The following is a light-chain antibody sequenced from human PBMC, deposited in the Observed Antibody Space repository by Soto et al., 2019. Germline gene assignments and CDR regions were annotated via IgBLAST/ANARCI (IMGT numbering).Light chain of an antibody. J-gene: IGKJ5*01. V-gene: IGKV3-20*01. Sequence: EIVLTQSPGTLSLSPGERATLSCRASQSVSSSYLAWYQQKPGQAPRLLIYDASSRATGIPDRFSGSGSGTEFTLTISSLQSEDFAVYYCQQYNNWPQTFGQGTRLEI. CDR2: DAS. CDR1: QSVSSSY. CDR3: QQYNNWPQT.